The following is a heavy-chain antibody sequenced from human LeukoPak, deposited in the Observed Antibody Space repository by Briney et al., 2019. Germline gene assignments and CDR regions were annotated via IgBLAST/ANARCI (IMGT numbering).Heavy chain of an antibody. J-gene: IGHJ4*02. CDR3: VRDRGGIAAPIDY. CDR1: GFTFSSYS. D-gene: IGHD6-13*01. V-gene: IGHV3-48*02. CDR2: FSSGGSTI. Sequence: GGSLRLSCPASGFTFSSYSMNWVRQAPGKGLEWVSYFSSGGSTIYYADSVKGRFTISRDNAKNSLYLQMNSLRDEDTAVYYCVRDRGGIAAPIDYWGQGTLVTVSS.